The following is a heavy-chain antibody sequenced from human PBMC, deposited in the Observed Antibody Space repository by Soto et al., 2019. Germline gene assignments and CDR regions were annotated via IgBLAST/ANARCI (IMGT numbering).Heavy chain of an antibody. Sequence: PSETLSLTCAVSGGSISSTNWWSWVRQPPGKGLEWIGEIYHSGSTNYNPSLKSRVTISVDKSKNQFSLKLSSVTAADTAMYYCARVSSIAARPYYYYGMDVWGQGTTVTVSS. CDR3: ARVSSIAARPYYYYGMDV. D-gene: IGHD6-6*01. CDR2: IYHSGST. CDR1: GGSISSTNW. J-gene: IGHJ6*02. V-gene: IGHV4-4*02.